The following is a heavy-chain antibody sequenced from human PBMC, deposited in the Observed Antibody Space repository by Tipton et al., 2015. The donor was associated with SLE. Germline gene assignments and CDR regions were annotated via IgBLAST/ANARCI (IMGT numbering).Heavy chain of an antibody. CDR3: ARGGHGYDNGQLY. V-gene: IGHV1-69*01. CDR1: GDTVTSYT. D-gene: IGHD5-18*01. Sequence: QVQLVQSGPEVKKPGSSVKVSCKASGDTVTSYTISWVRQAPGQGLEWMGGIVLKVGAISYAQKFQGRVTITADDSTNTAYMELASLRSEDTGVYYCARGGHGYDNGQLYWGQGTLVTVSS. J-gene: IGHJ4*02. CDR2: IVLKVGAI.